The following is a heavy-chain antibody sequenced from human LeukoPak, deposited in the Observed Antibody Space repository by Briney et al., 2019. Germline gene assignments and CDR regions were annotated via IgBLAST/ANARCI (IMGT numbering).Heavy chain of an antibody. CDR3: ARESKTYDGSGYYHDS. Sequence: PSETLSLTCTVSGASIGSSSYFCGWIRQAPGKGLEWIGRIYTSGNTDYNPSLKSRVTMSVDTSRNQFSLNLYSVTAADTAVYYCARESKTYDGSGYYHDSWGQGTRVTVSS. V-gene: IGHV4-39*07. CDR1: GASIGSSSYF. J-gene: IGHJ4*02. D-gene: IGHD3-22*01. CDR2: IYTSGNT.